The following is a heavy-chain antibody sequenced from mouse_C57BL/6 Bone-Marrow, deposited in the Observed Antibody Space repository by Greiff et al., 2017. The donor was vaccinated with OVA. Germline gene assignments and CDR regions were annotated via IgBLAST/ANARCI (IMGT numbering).Heavy chain of an antibody. V-gene: IGHV1-81*01. CDR2: IYPRSGNT. J-gene: IGHJ2*01. Sequence: QVHLQQSGAELARPGASVKLSCKASGYTFTSFGISWVKQRTGQGLEWIGAIYPRSGNTYSNEKFKGKATLTADKSSSPAYIVLRSLASEDSSVYFCAITSYFDDWGQGTTLTVSS. D-gene: IGHD2-12*01. CDR3: AITSYFDD. CDR1: GYTFTSFG.